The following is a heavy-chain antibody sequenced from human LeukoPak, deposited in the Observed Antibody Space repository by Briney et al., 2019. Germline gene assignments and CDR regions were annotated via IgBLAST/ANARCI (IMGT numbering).Heavy chain of an antibody. CDR2: IGGRGGST. J-gene: IGHJ5*02. CDR1: GFRFSDFT. V-gene: IGHV3-23*01. D-gene: IGHD3-16*01. CDR3: GKEGGA. Sequence: PGGSLRLSCAASGFRFSDFTMTWVRQAPGKGPEWVSAIGGRGGSTYYADSVGGRFTISRDNSKDMVYLQMNSLKVVDTATYYCGKEGGAWGQGTKVTDSS.